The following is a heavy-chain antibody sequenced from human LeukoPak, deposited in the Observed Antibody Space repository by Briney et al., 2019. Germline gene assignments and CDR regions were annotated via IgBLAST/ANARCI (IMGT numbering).Heavy chain of an antibody. Sequence: SETLSLTCTVSGGSISSYYWSWIRQPPGKGLEWIGEINHSGSTNYNPSLKSRVTISVDTSKNQFSLKLSSVTAADTAVYYCARVDAAYTGYDILTGYDNYWGQGTLVTVSS. CDR1: GGSISSYY. D-gene: IGHD3-9*01. V-gene: IGHV4-34*01. CDR3: ARVDAAYTGYDILTGYDNY. CDR2: INHSGST. J-gene: IGHJ4*02.